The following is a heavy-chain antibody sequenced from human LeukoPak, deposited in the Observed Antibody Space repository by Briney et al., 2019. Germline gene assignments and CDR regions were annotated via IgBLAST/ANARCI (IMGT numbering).Heavy chain of an antibody. Sequence: GGSLRLSCTVSGFTVSSNSMNWVRQAPGKGLEWISYISSTSTIYYADSGKGRFTISRDHAKNSLYLQMNSLRAEDTAVYYCARVAENAWGQGTLVTVSS. CDR3: ARVAENA. CDR2: ISSTSTI. V-gene: IGHV3-69-1*01. CDR1: GFTVSSNS. D-gene: IGHD6-13*01. J-gene: IGHJ5*02.